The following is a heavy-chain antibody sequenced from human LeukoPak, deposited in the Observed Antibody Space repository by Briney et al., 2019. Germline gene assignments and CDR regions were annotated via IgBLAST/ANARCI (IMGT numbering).Heavy chain of an antibody. V-gene: IGHV3-23*01. Sequence: GGSLRLSCAASGFTFSSYAMSWVRQAPGKGLEWVSAISGSGGSTYYADSVKGRFTISRDNSKNTLYLQMSSLRAEDTAVYYCAKDQSVVPAFGYWGQGTLVTVSS. CDR1: GFTFSSYA. CDR3: AKDQSVVPAFGY. J-gene: IGHJ4*02. D-gene: IGHD2-2*01. CDR2: ISGSGGST.